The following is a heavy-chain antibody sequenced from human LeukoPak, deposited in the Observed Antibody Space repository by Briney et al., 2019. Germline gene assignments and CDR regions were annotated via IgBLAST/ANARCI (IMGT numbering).Heavy chain of an antibody. J-gene: IGHJ4*02. Sequence: SQTLSLTCTVSGGSISSGSYYWRWIRQPAGKGLEWIVRIYTSGSTNYNPSLQSRVTISVDTSKNQFSLKLSSVTAADTAVYYCARGRYYYGSRNYFDYWGQGTLVTVSS. CDR3: ARGRYYYGSRNYFDY. CDR2: IYTSGST. CDR1: GGSISSGSYY. D-gene: IGHD3-10*01. V-gene: IGHV4-61*02.